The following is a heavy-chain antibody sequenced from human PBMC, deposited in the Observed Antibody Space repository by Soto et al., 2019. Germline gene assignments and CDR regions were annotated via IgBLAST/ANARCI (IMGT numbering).Heavy chain of an antibody. CDR1: GGTFSSYA. Sequence: SVKVSCKASGGTFSSYAISWVRQAPGQGLEWMGGIIPIFGTANYAQKFQGRVTITADKSTSTAYMELSSLRSEDTAVYYCAGGYRYGYYDFDYWGQGTQVTVSS. CDR2: IIPIFGTA. J-gene: IGHJ4*02. V-gene: IGHV1-69*06. CDR3: AGGYRYGYYDFDY. D-gene: IGHD5-18*01.